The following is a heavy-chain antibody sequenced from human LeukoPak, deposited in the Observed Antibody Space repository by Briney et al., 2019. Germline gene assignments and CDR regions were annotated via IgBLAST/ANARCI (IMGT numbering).Heavy chain of an antibody. CDR3: ARRATTERGHSYGLDY. J-gene: IGHJ4*02. Sequence: PGGSLRLSCAASGFTFSPYFMNWVRQAPGEGLEWVSSISGSSTYIYYADSVRGRFTVSRDNAKNSLYLQMNSLTAEDTAVYYCARRATTERGHSYGLDYWGQGTLVTVSS. D-gene: IGHD5-18*01. CDR2: ISGSSTYI. CDR1: GFTFSPYF. V-gene: IGHV3-21*01.